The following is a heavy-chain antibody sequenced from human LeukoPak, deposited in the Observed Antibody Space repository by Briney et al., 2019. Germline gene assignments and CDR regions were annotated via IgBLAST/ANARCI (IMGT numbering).Heavy chain of an antibody. CDR3: ARILRYFDRSAFDI. D-gene: IGHD3-9*01. J-gene: IGHJ3*02. CDR1: GFTFSSYW. V-gene: IGHV3-7*01. Sequence: GGSLRLSCAASGFTFSSYWMSWVRQAPGKGLEWVANIKQDGSEEYYVDSVKGRFTISRDNAKNSLYLQMNSLRAEDTAVYYCARILRYFDRSAFDIWGQGTMVTVSS. CDR2: IKQDGSEE.